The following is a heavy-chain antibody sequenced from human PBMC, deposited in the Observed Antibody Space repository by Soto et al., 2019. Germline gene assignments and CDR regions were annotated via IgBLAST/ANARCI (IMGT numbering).Heavy chain of an antibody. CDR3: ATEGEAGRAAAGTAWFDR. CDR1: RGTFSRYA. V-gene: IGHV1-69*12. CDR2: IIPLYGTT. D-gene: IGHD6-13*01. Sequence: QVQLVQSGAEVKKPGSSVKVSCKASRGTFSRYAISWVRQAPGQGLEWMGGIIPLYGTTNYAQKFQGRVTITADDTKRIAYLELSSLRSEDTAIYYWATEGEAGRAAAGTAWFDRWGQGSLVTVSS. J-gene: IGHJ5*02.